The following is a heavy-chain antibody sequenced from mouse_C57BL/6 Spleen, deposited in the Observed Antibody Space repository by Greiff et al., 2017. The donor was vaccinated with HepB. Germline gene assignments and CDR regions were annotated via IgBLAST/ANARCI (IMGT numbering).Heavy chain of an antibody. CDR1: GYAFTNYL. V-gene: IGHV1-54*01. CDR3: ARDKNYDPFAY. D-gene: IGHD2-4*01. Sequence: VQLQESGAELVRPGTSVKVSCKASGYAFTNYLIEWVKQRPGQGLEWIGVINPGSGGTNYNEKFKGKATLTADKSSSTAYMQLSSLTSEDSAVYFCARDKNYDPFAYWGQGTLVTVSA. J-gene: IGHJ3*01. CDR2: INPGSGGT.